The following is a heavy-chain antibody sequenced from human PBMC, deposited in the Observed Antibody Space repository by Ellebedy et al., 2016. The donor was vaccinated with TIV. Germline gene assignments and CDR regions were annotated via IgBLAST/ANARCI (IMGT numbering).Heavy chain of an antibody. D-gene: IGHD4-17*01. J-gene: IGHJ4*02. CDR1: GFTFSRHS. Sequence: GESLKISXTATGFTFSRHSMNWVRQAPGKGLEWVAYINATSTVIHYAGSVRGRFTISRDNTKKSLYLQMNRLRAEDTAVYYFSRADYGDYDNFWGQGTLVTVSS. CDR2: INATSTVI. V-gene: IGHV3-48*04. CDR3: SRADYGDYDNF.